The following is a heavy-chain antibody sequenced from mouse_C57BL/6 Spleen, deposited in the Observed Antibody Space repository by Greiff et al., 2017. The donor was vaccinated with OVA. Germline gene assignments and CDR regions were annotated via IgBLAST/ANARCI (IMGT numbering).Heavy chain of an antibody. CDR2: IHPNSGST. D-gene: IGHD1-1*01. J-gene: IGHJ2*01. CDR1: GYTFTSYW. CDR3: ARSGSSASDFDY. V-gene: IGHV1-64*01. Sequence: QVQLQQPGAELVKPGASVKLSCKASGYTFTSYWMHWVKQRPGQGLEWIGMIHPNSGSTNYNEKFKSKATLTVDKSSSTAYMQLSSLTSEDSAVYYCARSGSSASDFDYWGQGTTLTGSS.